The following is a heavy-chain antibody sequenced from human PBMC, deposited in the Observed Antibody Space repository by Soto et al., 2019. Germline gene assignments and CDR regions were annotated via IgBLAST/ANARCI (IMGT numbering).Heavy chain of an antibody. D-gene: IGHD2-15*01. J-gene: IGHJ2*01. Sequence: QVQLQESGPGLVKPSETLSLTCTVSGGAISSYYWSWIRQPPGKGLEWIGYIYYSGSTNYNPSLKSRVTISVDTSNNQSALTLSSVTAADTAVYYCARRPLPGYCSGGSCYSNWYFDLWGRGTLVTVSS. CDR3: ARRPLPGYCSGGSCYSNWYFDL. CDR1: GGAISSYY. CDR2: IYYSGST. V-gene: IGHV4-59*08.